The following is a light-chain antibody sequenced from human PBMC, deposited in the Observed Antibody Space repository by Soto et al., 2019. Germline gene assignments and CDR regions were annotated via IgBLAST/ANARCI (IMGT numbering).Light chain of an antibody. CDR2: DND. CDR1: SSNIGSNF. CDR3: AAWDDSLSGRYV. J-gene: IGLJ1*01. Sequence: QSVLTQPPSASGPPGQRVTISCSGGSSNIGSNFVYWYQQLPGTAPKRLIYDNDQRPSGVPDRISGSKSGTSASLAISGLRSDDDADYYCAAWDDSLSGRYVFGTGTKLTVL. V-gene: IGLV1-47*02.